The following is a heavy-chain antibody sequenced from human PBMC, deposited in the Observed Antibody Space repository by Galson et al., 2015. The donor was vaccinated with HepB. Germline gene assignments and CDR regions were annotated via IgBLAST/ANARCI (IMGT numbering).Heavy chain of an antibody. J-gene: IGHJ4*02. Sequence: SVKVSCRASGYTFTSYGISWVRQAPGQGLEWMGWISAYNGNTNYAQKLQGRVTMTTDASTSTAYMELRSLRSDDTAVYYCARDLQVGATTPGWAVDYWGQGTLVTVSS. CDR3: ARDLQVGATTPGWAVDY. D-gene: IGHD1-26*01. CDR1: GYTFTSYG. V-gene: IGHV1-18*04. CDR2: ISAYNGNT.